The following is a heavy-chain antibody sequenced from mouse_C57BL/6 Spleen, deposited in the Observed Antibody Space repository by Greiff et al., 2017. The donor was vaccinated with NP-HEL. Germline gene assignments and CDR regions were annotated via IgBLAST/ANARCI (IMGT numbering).Heavy chain of an antibody. CDR3: ARSRAGLGPFDY. CDR1: GYTFTSYW. V-gene: IGHV1-53*01. J-gene: IGHJ2*01. Sequence: VKLQQPGTELVKPGASVKLSCKASGYTFTSYWMHWVKQRPGQGLEWIGNINPSNGGTNYNEKFKSKATLTVDKSSSTAYMQLSSLTSEDSAVYYCARSRAGLGPFDYWGQGTTLTVSS. D-gene: IGHD4-1*01. CDR2: INPSNGGT.